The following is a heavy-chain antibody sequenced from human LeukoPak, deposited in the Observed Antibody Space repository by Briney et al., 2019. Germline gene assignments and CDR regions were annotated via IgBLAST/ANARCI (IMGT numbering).Heavy chain of an antibody. J-gene: IGHJ4*02. Sequence: PGGSLRLSCAASGFTFSRDWMHWVRQAPGKGLVLVSRISDDGSITAYEDSVQGRFTISRDNAESTVFLQMNSLRVEDTAVYFCVRRYYEYNVYDRHFDFWARESWSPSPQ. CDR2: ISDDGSIT. CDR3: VRRYYEYNVYDRHFDF. D-gene: IGHD5/OR15-5a*01. CDR1: GFTFSRDW. V-gene: IGHV3-74*03.